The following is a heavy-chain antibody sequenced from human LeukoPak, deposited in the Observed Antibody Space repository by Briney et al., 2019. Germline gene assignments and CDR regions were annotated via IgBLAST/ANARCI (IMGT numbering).Heavy chain of an antibody. Sequence: PSETLSLTCAVYGGSFSGYYWSWNRQPPGKGLEWIGEINHSGSTNYNPSLKSRVTISVDTSKNQFTLKLSSVTAADTAVYYCARGRYYDSSGYYSDYWGQGTLVTVSS. CDR1: GGSFSGYY. CDR3: ARGRYYDSSGYYSDY. CDR2: INHSGST. D-gene: IGHD3-22*01. J-gene: IGHJ4*02. V-gene: IGHV4-34*01.